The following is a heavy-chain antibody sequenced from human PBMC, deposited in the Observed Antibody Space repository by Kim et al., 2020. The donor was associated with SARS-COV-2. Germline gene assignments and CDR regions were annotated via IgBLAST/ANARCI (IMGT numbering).Heavy chain of an antibody. J-gene: IGHJ5*02. V-gene: IGHV3-7*01. CDR2: IKEDGSEK. CDR3: ARGLLIGGSYYFDP. CDR1: GFSFSDSS. Sequence: GGSLRLSCAASGFSFSDSSMNWVRQAPGKGLEWVANIKEDGSEKFYVDSVKGRFNISRDNAKKSLYLQMNSLRPEDTALYLCARGLLIGGSYYFDPWGQG. D-gene: IGHD1-26*01.